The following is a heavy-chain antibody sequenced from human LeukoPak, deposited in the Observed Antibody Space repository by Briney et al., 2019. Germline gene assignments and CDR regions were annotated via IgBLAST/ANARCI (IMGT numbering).Heavy chain of an antibody. V-gene: IGHV1-46*01. CDR2: INPSGGRR. CDR3: ARGLSLWGQWLVYFDY. D-gene: IGHD6-19*01. Sequence: GASVKVSCKASGYIFISYYMHGVRQAPGQGLEWMGIINPSGGRRNYAQKFEGRVTMNGDTSTSTAYMEPRSLRSDDTAVYYCARGLSLWGQWLVYFDYCGQGTLVTVSS. CDR1: GYIFISYY. J-gene: IGHJ4*02.